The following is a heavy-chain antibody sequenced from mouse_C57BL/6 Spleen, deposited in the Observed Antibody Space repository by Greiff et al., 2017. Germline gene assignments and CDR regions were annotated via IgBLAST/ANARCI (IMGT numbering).Heavy chain of an antibody. D-gene: IGHD1-1*01. CDR1: GFSLTSYG. CDR3: ARNEVIRYEAWLSY. Sequence: VQLQESGPGLVQPSQSLSITCTVSGFSLTSYGVPWVRQSPGEGLEWLGVIWSGGSTDYNAAFISRLSISKDNSKSQVFFKMNSLQADDTAIYYCARNEVIRYEAWLSYWGQGTLVTVSA. CDR2: IWSGGST. V-gene: IGHV2-2*01. J-gene: IGHJ3*01.